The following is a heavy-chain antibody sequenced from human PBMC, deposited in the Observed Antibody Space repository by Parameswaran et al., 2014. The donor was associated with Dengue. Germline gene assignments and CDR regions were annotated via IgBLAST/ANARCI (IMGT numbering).Heavy chain of an antibody. D-gene: IGHD2-15*01. CDR3: ARGAGCSGGSCYYFDY. V-gene: IGHV1-46*04. Sequence: WVRQAPGQGLEWMGIINPSGGSTSYAQKLQGRVTMTRDTSTSTVYMELSSLRSEDTAVYYCARGAGCSGGSCYYFDYWGQGTLVTVSS. J-gene: IGHJ4*02. CDR2: INPSGGST.